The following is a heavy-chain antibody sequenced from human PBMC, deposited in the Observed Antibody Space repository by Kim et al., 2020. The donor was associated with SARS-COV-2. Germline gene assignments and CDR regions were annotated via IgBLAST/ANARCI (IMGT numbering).Heavy chain of an antibody. CDR1: GFTVSSNY. V-gene: IGHV3-66*01. CDR2: IYSVGGT. J-gene: IGHJ6*02. D-gene: IGHD3-16*01. CDR3: ARGLGDYGVDV. Sequence: GGSLRLSCAASGFTVSSNYMTWVRQAPGKGLEWVSVIYSVGGTYYADSVKCRFTISRDTSENTLYLHMNSLSAEDTAVSYCARGLGDYGVDVWGQGSAVT.